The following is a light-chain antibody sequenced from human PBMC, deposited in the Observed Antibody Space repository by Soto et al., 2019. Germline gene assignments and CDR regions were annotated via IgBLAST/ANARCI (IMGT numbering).Light chain of an antibody. CDR2: KAS. Sequence: SQMTQFPSTLSASVGDRVTITCRASQSISPWLAWYQQKPGKAPKILISKASTLQSGVPPRFSGSGSGTEFTLTISSLQPDDFATYYCQQYERYPMTFGGGTKVEIK. CDR3: QQYERYPMT. J-gene: IGKJ4*01. CDR1: QSISPW. V-gene: IGKV1-5*03.